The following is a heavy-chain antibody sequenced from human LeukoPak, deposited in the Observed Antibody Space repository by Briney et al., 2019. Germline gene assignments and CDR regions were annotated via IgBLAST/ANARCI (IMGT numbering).Heavy chain of an antibody. V-gene: IGHV3-66*01. Sequence: GGSLRLSCAASGFIVSHKYMAWVRQDPGKGLEWLSIIYTGGNTVSAESDKGRVSISRDDSRNTVHLQMNNLRDDDTALYYCARGQIDLLRNYFDSWGAGTLVALSS. J-gene: IGHJ4*02. CDR3: ARGQIDLLRNYFDS. CDR2: IYTGGNT. D-gene: IGHD3-22*01. CDR1: GFIVSHKY.